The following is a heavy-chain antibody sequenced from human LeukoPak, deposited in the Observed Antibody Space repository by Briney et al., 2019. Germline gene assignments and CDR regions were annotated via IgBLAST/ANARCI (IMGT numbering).Heavy chain of an antibody. J-gene: IGHJ4*02. Sequence: GGSLRLSCAASGFTFSSYGMHWVRQAPGKGLEWVAVIWYDGSNKYYAVSVKGRFAISRDNSKNTLYLQMNSLRAEDTAVYYCATAYCGGDCYSNDYWGQGTLVTVSS. D-gene: IGHD2-21*02. CDR1: GFTFSSYG. CDR2: IWYDGSNK. CDR3: ATAYCGGDCYSNDY. V-gene: IGHV3-33*01.